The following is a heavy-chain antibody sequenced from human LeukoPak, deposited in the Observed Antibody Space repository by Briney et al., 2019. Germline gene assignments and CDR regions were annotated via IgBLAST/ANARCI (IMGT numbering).Heavy chain of an antibody. CDR2: VNHSGST. CDR3: AREAYYYGSGSYYNVPFWYFDL. Sequence: PSETLSLTCAVYGGSFSGYYWSWIRQPPGKGLEWIGEVNHSGSTNYNPSPKSRVTISVDTSKNQFSLKLSSVTAADTAVYYCAREAYYYGSGSYYNVPFWYFDLWGRGTLVTVSS. CDR1: GGSFSGYY. V-gene: IGHV4-34*01. J-gene: IGHJ2*01. D-gene: IGHD3-10*01.